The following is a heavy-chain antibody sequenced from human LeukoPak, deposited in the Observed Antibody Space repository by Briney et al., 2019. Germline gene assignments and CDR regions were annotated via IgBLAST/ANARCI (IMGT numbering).Heavy chain of an antibody. CDR3: AREGLGGYFTSTAGAFDI. CDR2: IYPGDSDT. J-gene: IGHJ3*02. V-gene: IGHV5-51*01. D-gene: IGHD2-15*01. CDR1: GYSFTSYW. Sequence: GESLKISCKGSGYSFTSYWIGWVRQMPGKGLEWMGIIYPGDSDTRYSPSFQGQVTISADKSISTAYLQWSSLKASDTAMNYCAREGLGGYFTSTAGAFDIWGQGTMVTVSS.